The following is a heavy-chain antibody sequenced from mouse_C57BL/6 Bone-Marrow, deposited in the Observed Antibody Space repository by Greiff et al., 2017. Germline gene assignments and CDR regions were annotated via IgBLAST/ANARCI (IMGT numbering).Heavy chain of an antibody. CDR2: ISGGGGNT. V-gene: IGHV5-9*01. Sequence: EVKVVESGGGLVKPGGSLKLSCAASGFTFSSYTMSWVRQTPEKRLEWVATISGGGGNTYYPDSVKGRFTISRDNAKTTLYLQMSSLRSEDTALYYCARGYYYGSSLYLDYWGQGTTLTGPS. J-gene: IGHJ2*01. CDR1: GFTFSSYT. CDR3: ARGYYYGSSLYLDY. D-gene: IGHD1-1*01.